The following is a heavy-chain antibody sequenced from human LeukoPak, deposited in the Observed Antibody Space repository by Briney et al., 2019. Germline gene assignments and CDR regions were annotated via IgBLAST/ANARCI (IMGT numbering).Heavy chain of an antibody. Sequence: GGSLRLSCAASGFTFSSYSMNWVRQAPGKGLEWVSSISSSSSYINYADSVKGRFTISRDNAKNSLYLQMNSLRDEDTAVYYCARDGKTIFGVVINEFDPWGQGTLVTVSS. V-gene: IGHV3-21*01. J-gene: IGHJ5*02. CDR2: ISSSSSYI. CDR3: ARDGKTIFGVVINEFDP. D-gene: IGHD3-3*01. CDR1: GFTFSSYS.